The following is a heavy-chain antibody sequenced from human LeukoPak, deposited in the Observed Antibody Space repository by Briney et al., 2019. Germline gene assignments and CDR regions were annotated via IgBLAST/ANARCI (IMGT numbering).Heavy chain of an antibody. CDR2: INHSGST. D-gene: IGHD3-16*01. CDR3: ARVVGDHGYFDY. CDR1: GGSISTSSYY. Sequence: SETLSLTCTVSGGSISTSSYYWGWIRQPPGKGLEWIGEINHSGSTNYNPSLKSRVTISVDTSKNQFSLKLSSVTAADTAVYYCARVVGDHGYFDYWGQGTLVTVSS. J-gene: IGHJ4*02. V-gene: IGHV4-39*07.